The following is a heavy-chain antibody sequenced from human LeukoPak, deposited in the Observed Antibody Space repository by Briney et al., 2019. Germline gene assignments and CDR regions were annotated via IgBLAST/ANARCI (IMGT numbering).Heavy chain of an antibody. Sequence: ASVKVSCKASGYIFTSYGISWVRQAPGQGLEWMGWISAYNGNINYAQKFQGRVTMTTDTSTSTAYMDLRSLRSDDTAVYYCARYRDNDYVWGSHRYTSFDYWGQGTLVTVSS. CDR1: GYIFTSYG. CDR3: ARYRDNDYVWGSHRYTSFDY. CDR2: ISAYNGNI. D-gene: IGHD3-16*02. V-gene: IGHV1-18*01. J-gene: IGHJ4*02.